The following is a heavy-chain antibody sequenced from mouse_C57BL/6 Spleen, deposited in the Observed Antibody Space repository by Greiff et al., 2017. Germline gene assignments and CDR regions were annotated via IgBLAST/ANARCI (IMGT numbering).Heavy chain of an antibody. CDR2: INPSNGGT. J-gene: IGHJ3*01. CDR1: GYTFTSYW. CDR3: ARAGGYDYCAY. V-gene: IGHV1-53*01. D-gene: IGHD2-4*01. Sequence: QVQLQQPGTELVKPGASVKLSCKASGYTFTSYWMHWVKQRPGQGLEWIGNINPSNGGTNYNEKFKSKATLTVDKSSSTAYMQLRSRSSKDSAVDFYARAGGYDYCAYWGQGTLVTVSA.